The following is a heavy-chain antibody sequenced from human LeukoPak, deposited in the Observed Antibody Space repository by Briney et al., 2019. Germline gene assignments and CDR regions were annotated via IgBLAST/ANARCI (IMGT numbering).Heavy chain of an antibody. CDR1: GGSFSGYY. CDR3: ARGGTYYYGSGSYFGY. CDR2: INHSGST. V-gene: IGHV4-34*01. D-gene: IGHD3-10*01. J-gene: IGHJ4*02. Sequence: SETLSLTCAVYGGSFSGYYWSWIRQPPGKGLEWIGEINHSGSTNYNPPLKSRVTISVDTSKNQFSLKLSSVTAADTAVYYCARGGTYYYGSGSYFGYWGQGTLVTVSS.